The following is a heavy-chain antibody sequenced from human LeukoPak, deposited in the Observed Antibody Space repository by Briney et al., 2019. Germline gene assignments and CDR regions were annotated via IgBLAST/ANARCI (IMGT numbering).Heavy chain of an antibody. J-gene: IGHJ4*02. CDR2: ISWNSGSI. D-gene: IGHD6-13*01. CDR3: AKGMRYSSSWPFDY. Sequence: GGSLRLSCAASGFTFDDYAMHWVRHAPGKGLEWVSGISWNSGSIGYADSVKGRFTISRDNAKNSLYLQMNSLRAEDTALYYCAKGMRYSSSWPFDYWGQGTLVTVSS. V-gene: IGHV3-9*01. CDR1: GFTFDDYA.